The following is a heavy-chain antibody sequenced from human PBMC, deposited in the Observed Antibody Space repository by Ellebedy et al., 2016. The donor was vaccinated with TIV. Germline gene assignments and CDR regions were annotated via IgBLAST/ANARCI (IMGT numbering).Heavy chain of an antibody. J-gene: IGHJ4*02. CDR1: GYTFTSYG. CDR3: ARGVGSSGYSGNFDY. V-gene: IGHV1-18*01. Sequence: ASVKVSCKASGYTFTSYGISWVRQAPGQGLEWMGWISAYNGNTNYAQKLQGRVTMTRDTSTSTVYMELSSLRSEDTAVYYCARGVGSSGYSGNFDYWGQGTLVTVSS. D-gene: IGHD3-22*01. CDR2: ISAYNGNT.